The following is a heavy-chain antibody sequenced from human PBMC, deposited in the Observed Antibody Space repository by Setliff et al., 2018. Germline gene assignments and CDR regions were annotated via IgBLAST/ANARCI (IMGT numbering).Heavy chain of an antibody. CDR1: GFTFITYR. CDR2: ILDDGVKK. D-gene: IGHD2-15*01. V-gene: IGHV3-30*03. Sequence: GGSLRLSCAASGFTFITYRMHWVRQAPGKGLEWVAVILDDGVKKYHADSVKGRFTISRDNSKNTLYLQMNSLRPEDTAVYYCARTCSGSGCYAGLESWGQGTPVTVSS. CDR3: ARTCSGSGCYAGLES. J-gene: IGHJ4*02.